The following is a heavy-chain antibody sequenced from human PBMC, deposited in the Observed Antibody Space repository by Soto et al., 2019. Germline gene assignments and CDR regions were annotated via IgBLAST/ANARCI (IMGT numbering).Heavy chain of an antibody. V-gene: IGHV1-18*01. D-gene: IGHD3-10*01. CDR1: GYTFTSYG. CDR3: ARDRGGVWFDP. Sequence: QVQLVQSGAEVKKPGASVKVSCKASGYTFTSYGISWVRQAPGQGRAWMGWISAYNGNTNYAQKLQGRGTMTTETSTSTAYMERRSLRAEDTAVYYCARDRGGVWFDPWGQGTLVTVSS. CDR2: ISAYNGNT. J-gene: IGHJ5*02.